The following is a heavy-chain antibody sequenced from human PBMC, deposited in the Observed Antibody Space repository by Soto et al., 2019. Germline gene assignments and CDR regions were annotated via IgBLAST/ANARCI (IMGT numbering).Heavy chain of an antibody. D-gene: IGHD3-16*01. J-gene: IGHJ3*02. CDR2: INPSGGST. CDR3: ARSGPTYDYVWRDAFDI. Sequence: ASVKVSCKASGYTFTSYYMHWVRQAPGQGLEWMGIINPSGGSTSYAQKFQGRVTMTRDTSTSTVYMELSSLRSEDTAVYYCARSGPTYDYVWRDAFDIWGQGTMVTVSS. CDR1: GYTFTSYY. V-gene: IGHV1-46*01.